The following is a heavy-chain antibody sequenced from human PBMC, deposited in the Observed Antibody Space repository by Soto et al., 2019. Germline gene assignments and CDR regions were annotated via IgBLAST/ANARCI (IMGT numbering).Heavy chain of an antibody. Sequence: QVHLQESGPGLVKPSETLSLTCAVSGDSIKTETWWSWLRQLPGTGLEWIGEIKHTGDANANPALRSRVSMSVDRTKKQFLLNLRSVSAADTAVYFCARDCRLHWFESWGQGTMVTVSS. CDR3: ARDCRLHWFES. CDR1: GDSIKTETW. J-gene: IGHJ5*01. CDR2: IKHTGDA. V-gene: IGHV4-4*02.